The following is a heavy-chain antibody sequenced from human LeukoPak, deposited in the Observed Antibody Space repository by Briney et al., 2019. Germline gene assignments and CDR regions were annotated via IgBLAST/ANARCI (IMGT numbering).Heavy chain of an antibody. Sequence: SETLSLTCTVSGGSISSYYWSWIRQPPGKGLEWIGYIYYSGSTNYNPSLKSRVTISVDTSKNQFSLKLSSVTAADTAVYYCAGDTTTVPRGYMDVWGKGTTVTVSS. CDR1: GGSISSYY. V-gene: IGHV4-59*01. J-gene: IGHJ6*03. CDR2: IYYSGST. D-gene: IGHD4-17*01. CDR3: AGDTTTVPRGYMDV.